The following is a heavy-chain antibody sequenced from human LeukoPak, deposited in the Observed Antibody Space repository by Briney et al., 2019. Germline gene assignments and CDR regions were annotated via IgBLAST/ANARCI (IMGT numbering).Heavy chain of an antibody. D-gene: IGHD6-19*01. CDR2: IRYYVSNK. V-gene: IGHV3-30*02. CDR1: GFPFSSYG. CDR3: AKDLACREQWLGHPFDY. J-gene: IGHJ4*02. Sequence: GGPLRLSCGASGFPFSSYGMHWVRQAPGKGLEWVAFIRYYVSNKYYADSVKGRFTISRDNSKNTLYLQMNSLRAEDTAVYYCAKDLACREQWLGHPFDYWGQGTLVTVSP.